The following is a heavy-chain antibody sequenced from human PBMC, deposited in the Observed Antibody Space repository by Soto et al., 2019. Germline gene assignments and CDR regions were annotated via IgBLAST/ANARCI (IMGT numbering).Heavy chain of an antibody. CDR2: ISSSGSTI. V-gene: IGHV3-48*03. J-gene: IGHJ3*02. D-gene: IGHD2-21*02. CDR1: GFTFSSYE. CDR3: ASPTYCGGDCHDAFDI. Sequence: GGSLRLSCAASGFTFSSYEMNWVRQAPGKGLEWVSYISSSGSTIYYADSVEGRFTISRDNAKNSLYLQMNSLRAEDTAVYYCASPTYCGGDCHDAFDIWGQGTMVTVSS.